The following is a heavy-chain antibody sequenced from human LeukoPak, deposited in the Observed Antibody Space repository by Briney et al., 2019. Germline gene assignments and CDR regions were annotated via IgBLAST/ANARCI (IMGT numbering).Heavy chain of an antibody. J-gene: IGHJ4*02. CDR2: INPNSGGT. CDR1: GYTFTGYY. Sequence: GASVKVSCKASGYTFTGYYMHWVRQAPGQGIEWVGWINPNSGGTNYAQKFQGRVTMTRDTSISTAYMELSRLRSDDTAVYYCARAPGYGSGSYYRGNYWGQGTLVTVSS. CDR3: ARAPGYGSGSYYRGNY. D-gene: IGHD3-10*01. V-gene: IGHV1-2*02.